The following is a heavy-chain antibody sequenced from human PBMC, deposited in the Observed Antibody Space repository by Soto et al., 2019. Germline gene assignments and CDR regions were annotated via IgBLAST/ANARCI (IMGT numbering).Heavy chain of an antibody. V-gene: IGHV3-9*01. J-gene: IGHJ3*02. D-gene: IGHD5-12*01. CDR1: GFTFDDYA. CDR2: ISWNSGSI. CDR3: AKDRATDDGFDI. Sequence: GGSLRLSCAASGFTFDDYAMHWVRQAPGKGLEWVSGISWNSGSIGYADSVKGRFTISRDNAKNSLYLQMNSLRAEDTALYYCAKDRATDDGFDIWGQGTMVTVSS.